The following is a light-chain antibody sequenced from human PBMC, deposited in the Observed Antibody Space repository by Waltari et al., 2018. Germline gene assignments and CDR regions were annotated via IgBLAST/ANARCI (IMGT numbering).Light chain of an antibody. Sequence: QSALTQPASVSGSPGQSITISCPGTTSDVWTSNLVSWYQHHPGKAPKLIIFEGTKRPSGVSNRFFASKSGNTASLTISGLQADDEADYHCCSYVSNTYVFGTGTKVTVL. J-gene: IGLJ1*01. CDR2: EGT. CDR1: TSDVWTSNL. CDR3: CSYVSNTYV. V-gene: IGLV2-23*01.